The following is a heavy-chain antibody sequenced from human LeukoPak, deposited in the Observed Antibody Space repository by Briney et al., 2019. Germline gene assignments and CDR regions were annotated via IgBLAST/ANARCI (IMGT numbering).Heavy chain of an antibody. CDR3: ARRAFSSGYYYFDY. CDR1: GGSISSYY. CDR2: IYYSGST. Sequence: SETLSLTCTVSGGSISSYYRSWIRQPPGKGLEWIGYIYYSGSTNYNPSLKSRVTISVDTSKNQFSLKLSSVTAADTAVYCCARRAFSSGYYYFDYWGQGTLVTVSS. J-gene: IGHJ4*02. D-gene: IGHD3-22*01. V-gene: IGHV4-59*08.